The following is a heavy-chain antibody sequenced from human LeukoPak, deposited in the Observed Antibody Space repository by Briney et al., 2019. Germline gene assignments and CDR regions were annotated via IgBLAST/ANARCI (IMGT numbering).Heavy chain of an antibody. D-gene: IGHD6-13*01. Sequence: SETLSLTCAVYGGSFSVYYWRLIRQPPGKGLEWIGEINHSGSTNYNPSLKSRVTISVDTSKNQFSLKLSSVTAADTAVYYCARGRHQLYSSRRGAWYFDLWGRGTLVTVSS. J-gene: IGHJ2*01. CDR1: GGSFSVYY. CDR3: ARGRHQLYSSRRGAWYFDL. V-gene: IGHV4-34*01. CDR2: INHSGST.